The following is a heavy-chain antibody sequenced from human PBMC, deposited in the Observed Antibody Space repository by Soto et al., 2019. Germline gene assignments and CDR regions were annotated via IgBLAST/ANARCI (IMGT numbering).Heavy chain of an antibody. J-gene: IGHJ4*02. CDR1: GDTFTSYD. V-gene: IGHV1-46*01. D-gene: IGHD3-3*01. CDR2: INPSGGST. CDR3: AREIGSYYDFWSGYYVPPFHLIY. Sequence: ASVKGSRKASGDTFTSYDMHWVRQAPGQGRDWRGIINPSGGSTIYAQKVQGRATMTRDTSTSTVYMELSSVRYEDTAVYYCAREIGSYYDFWSGYYVPPFHLIYWGKG.